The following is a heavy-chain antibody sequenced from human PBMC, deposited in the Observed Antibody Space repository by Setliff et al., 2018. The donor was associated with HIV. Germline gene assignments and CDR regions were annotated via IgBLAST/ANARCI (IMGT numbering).Heavy chain of an antibody. J-gene: IGHJ6*03. CDR3: ARGEQDIVLMVYARGYYYMDV. Sequence: GTLSLTCAVSGGSISSSNWWSWVRQPPGKGLEWIGEIYRNGATNYSPSLKSRVTISVDKSKNQFSLKLSSVTAADTAVYYCARGEQDIVLMVYARGYYYMDVWGKGTTVTVSS. D-gene: IGHD2-8*01. CDR2: IYRNGAT. V-gene: IGHV4-4*02. CDR1: GGSISSSNW.